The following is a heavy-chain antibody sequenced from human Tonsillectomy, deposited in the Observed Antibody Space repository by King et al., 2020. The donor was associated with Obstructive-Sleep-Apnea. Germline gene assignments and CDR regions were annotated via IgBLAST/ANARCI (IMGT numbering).Heavy chain of an antibody. Sequence: QLQESGPGLVKPSETLSLTCTVSGYSISSGYYWGWIRQPPGKGLEWIGSIYHSGSTYYNPSLMSRITISVDTSKNQFSLKLTSVTAADTAVYYCAREAVVTAPYFYYGMDV. D-gene: IGHD2-21*02. CDR1: GYSISSGYY. J-gene: IGHJ6*01. CDR2: IYHSGST. CDR3: AREAVVTAPYFYYGMDV. V-gene: IGHV4-38-2*02.